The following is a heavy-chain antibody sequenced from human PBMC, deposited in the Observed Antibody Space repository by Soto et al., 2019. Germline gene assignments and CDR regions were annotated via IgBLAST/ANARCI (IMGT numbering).Heavy chain of an antibody. D-gene: IGHD4-4*01. V-gene: IGHV3-23*01. CDR3: AKPGGDDYSNYQRVPPRYYFDY. Sequence: GGSLGLSCAASGFTFSTYAMSWVRQAPGKGLEWVSAINAGGSDTYHADSVKGRFTISRDNSKNTLYLQMNSLRAEDTAVYYCAKPGGDDYSNYQRVPPRYYFDYWGQGTLVTVSS. J-gene: IGHJ4*02. CDR2: INAGGSDT. CDR1: GFTFSTYA.